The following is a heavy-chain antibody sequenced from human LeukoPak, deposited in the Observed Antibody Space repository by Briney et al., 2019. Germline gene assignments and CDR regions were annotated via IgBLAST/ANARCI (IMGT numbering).Heavy chain of an antibody. CDR3: ARAGYYYDSSGIDY. V-gene: IGHV4-34*01. J-gene: IGHJ4*02. D-gene: IGHD3-22*01. CDR2: INHSGST. Sequence: SETLSLTCAVYGGSFSGYYWSWIRQPPGKGLEWIGEINHSGSTNYNPSLKSRVTISVDRSKNQFSLKLSSVTAADTAVYYCARAGYYYDSSGIDYWGQGTLVTVSS. CDR1: GGSFSGYY.